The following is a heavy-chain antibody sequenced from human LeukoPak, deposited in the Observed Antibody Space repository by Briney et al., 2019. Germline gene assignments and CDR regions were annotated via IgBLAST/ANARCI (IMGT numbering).Heavy chain of an antibody. CDR3: AKDEGEMATIPLDY. V-gene: IGHV3-23*01. CDR1: GFTFSSYA. D-gene: IGHD5-24*01. CDR2: ISGSGGSI. Sequence: GGSLRLSCAASGFTFSSYAMSWVRQAPGKGLEWVSAISGSGGSIYYADSVKGRFTISRDNSKNTLYLQMNGLRAEDTAVYYCAKDEGEMATIPLDYWGQGTLVTVSS. J-gene: IGHJ4*02.